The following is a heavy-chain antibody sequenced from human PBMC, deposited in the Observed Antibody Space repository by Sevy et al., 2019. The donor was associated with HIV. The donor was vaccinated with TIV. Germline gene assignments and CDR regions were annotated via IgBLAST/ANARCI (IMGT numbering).Heavy chain of an antibody. CDR2: IKQDAGQK. CDR1: GFTFSKYW. V-gene: IGHV3-7*01. D-gene: IGHD1-7*01. J-gene: IGHJ4*02. Sequence: GGSLRLSCAASGFTFSKYWMGWVRQAPGKGLEWVANIKQDAGQKYYVDSVKGRFTISRDNAKYSLYLQMDSLRAEDTAVYFCARDDGNYYFHYWGRGTLVTVSS. CDR3: ARDDGNYYFHY.